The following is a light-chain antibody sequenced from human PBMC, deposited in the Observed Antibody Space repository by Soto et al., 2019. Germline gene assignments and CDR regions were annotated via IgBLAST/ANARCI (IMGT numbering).Light chain of an antibody. J-gene: IGKJ1*01. CDR2: DAS. CDR1: QSPSGY. V-gene: IGKV3-11*01. Sequence: EFVLTQSPATLSLSPGERATLSCRASQSPSGYLAWYQQRPGQAPRLLIYDASSRANGIPARFTGSGSGTDFSLTISSLEPEDFAVYYCQQGSTWPTFGQGTRVDIK. CDR3: QQGSTWPT.